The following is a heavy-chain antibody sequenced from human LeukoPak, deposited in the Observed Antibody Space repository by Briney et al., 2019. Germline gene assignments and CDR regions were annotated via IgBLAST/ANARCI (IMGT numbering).Heavy chain of an antibody. J-gene: IGHJ4*02. D-gene: IGHD6-13*01. V-gene: IGHV3-74*01. CDR1: GFTFSSYW. CDR3: AREDGAAVGYFDL. CDR2: MNAAGNSA. Sequence: PGGSLRLSCAASGFTFSSYWMHWVPQDPGKGLVWVSRMNAAGNSAYTDSVKGRFTISRDNAKNTLFLQMNSLRAEDTAVYYCAREDGAAVGYFDLWGQGTLVTVSS.